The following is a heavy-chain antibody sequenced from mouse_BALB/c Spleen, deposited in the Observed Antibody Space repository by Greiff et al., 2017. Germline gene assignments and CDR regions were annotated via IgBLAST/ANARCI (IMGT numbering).Heavy chain of an antibody. CDR1: GFTFSSYG. Sequence: EVQLVESGGDLVKPGGSLKLSCAASGFTFSSYGMSWVRQTPDKRLEWVATISSGGSYTYYPDSVKGRFTISRDNAKNTLYLQMSSLKSEDTAMYYCARQGLYYFDYWGRGTTLTVSS. CDR2: ISSGGSYT. CDR3: ARQGLYYFDY. V-gene: IGHV5-6*01. J-gene: IGHJ2*01.